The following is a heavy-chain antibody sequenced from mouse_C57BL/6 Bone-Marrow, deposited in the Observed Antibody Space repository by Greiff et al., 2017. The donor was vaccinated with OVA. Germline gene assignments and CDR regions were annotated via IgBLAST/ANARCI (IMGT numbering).Heavy chain of an antibody. CDR1: GYTFTNYW. V-gene: IGHV1-63*01. Sequence: QVQLKESGAELVRPGTSVKMSCKASGYTFTNYWIGWAKQRPGHGLEWIGDIYPGGGYTNYNEKFKGKATLTADKSSSTAYMQFSSLTSEDSAIYYWARTVGTVDWYCDVWGTGTTVTVSS. J-gene: IGHJ1*03. D-gene: IGHD1-1*01. CDR2: IYPGGGYT. CDR3: ARTVGTVDWYCDV.